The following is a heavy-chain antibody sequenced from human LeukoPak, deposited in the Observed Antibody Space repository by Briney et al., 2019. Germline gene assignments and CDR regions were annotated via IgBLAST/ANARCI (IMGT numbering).Heavy chain of an antibody. Sequence: SETLSLTSTVSGGSISSYYWSWIRQPPGKGLKWIGYMYRTGSTNYNPSLKSRVTITPDTSKNQFFLRLTSVTAADTAVYYCAREGTYGWYNWFDPWGQGTLVTVSS. CDR1: GGSISSYY. J-gene: IGHJ5*02. CDR3: AREGTYGWYNWFDP. D-gene: IGHD6-19*01. V-gene: IGHV4-59*01. CDR2: MYRTGST.